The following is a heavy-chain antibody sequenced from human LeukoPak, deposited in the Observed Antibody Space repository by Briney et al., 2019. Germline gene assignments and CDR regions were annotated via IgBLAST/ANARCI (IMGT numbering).Heavy chain of an antibody. J-gene: IGHJ4*02. V-gene: IGHV3-21*06. CDR1: GFTFSTYA. CDR3: ARGRPTGSSRRFIVQ. D-gene: IGHD1-26*01. CDR2: MSSGGTYI. Sequence: PGGSLRLSCAASGFTFSTYAMTWVRQAPGKGLEWVSYMSSGGTYIYYADSVRGRFTISRDNAKDSLFLLMNSLRVEDTAVYYCARGRPTGSSRRFIVQWGQGTLVSVSS.